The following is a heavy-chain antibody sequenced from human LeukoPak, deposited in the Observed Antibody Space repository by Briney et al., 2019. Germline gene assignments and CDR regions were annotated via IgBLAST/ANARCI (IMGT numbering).Heavy chain of an antibody. CDR1: EFTISSYE. V-gene: IGHV3-48*03. D-gene: IGHD3-3*01. CDR3: ASATYYDFWSGYYGALDY. J-gene: IGHJ4*02. CDR2: ISSSGSTI. Sequence: GGSLRLYCAASEFTISSYEMNWVRQAPGKGLEWASYISSSGSTIYYADSVKGRFTISRDNAKNSLYLQMNSLRAEDTAVYYCASATYYDFWSGYYGALDYWGQGTLVTVSS.